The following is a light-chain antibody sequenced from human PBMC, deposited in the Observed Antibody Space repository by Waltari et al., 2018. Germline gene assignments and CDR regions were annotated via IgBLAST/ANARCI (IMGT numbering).Light chain of an antibody. V-gene: IGKV4-1*01. CDR1: QSVLYSSRTKNY. CDR2: WAS. J-gene: IGKJ2*01. Sequence: DIVMTQSPDSLPVSLGARATISCKSSQSVLYSSRTKNYLACDPEKPGQPPALLIYWASNRESGVPDRFIGSGSGTDFTLTITSLQAEDVAVYYCQQYYSIPYTIGQGTKLEIK. CDR3: QQYYSIPYT.